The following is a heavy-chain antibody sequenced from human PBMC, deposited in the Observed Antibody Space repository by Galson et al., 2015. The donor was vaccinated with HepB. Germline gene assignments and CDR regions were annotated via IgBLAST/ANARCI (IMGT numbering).Heavy chain of an antibody. V-gene: IGHV4-59*08. CDR2: IYYSGST. CDR3: ARRWGKADAFDI. J-gene: IGHJ3*02. CDR1: GGSISSYY. Sequence: SETLSLTCTVSGGSISSYYWSWIRQPPGKGLEWIGYIYYSGSTNYNPSLKSRVTISVDTSKNQFSLKLSSVTAADTAVYYCARRWGKADAFDIWGQGTMVAVSS. D-gene: IGHD3-16*01.